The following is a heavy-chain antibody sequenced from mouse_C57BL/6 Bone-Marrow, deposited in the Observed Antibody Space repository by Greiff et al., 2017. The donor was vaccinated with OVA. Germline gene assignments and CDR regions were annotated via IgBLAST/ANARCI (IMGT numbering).Heavy chain of an antibody. D-gene: IGHD1-1*01. CDR2: IFPGSGST. CDR1: GYTFTDYY. J-gene: IGHJ2*01. CDR3: ASVLFTTIDY. Sequence: QGHVKQSGPELVKPGASVKISCKASGYTFTDYYINWVKQRPGQGLEWIGWIFPGSGSTYYNEKFKGKATLTVDKSSSTAYMLLSSLTSEDSAVYFCASVLFTTIDYWGQGTTLTVSS. V-gene: IGHV1-75*01.